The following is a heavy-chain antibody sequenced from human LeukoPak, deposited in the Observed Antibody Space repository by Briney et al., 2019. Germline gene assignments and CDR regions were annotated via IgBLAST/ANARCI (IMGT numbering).Heavy chain of an antibody. V-gene: IGHV3-23*01. D-gene: IGHD1-26*01. CDR3: AKGTGGSYSVAFYFDY. Sequence: GGSLRLSCAASGFTFSNYAMNWVRQAPGEGLEWVSAISGSGGSTYYADSVKGRFTISRDNSKNTLFLQMNSLRAEDTAVYYCAKGTGGSYSVAFYFDYWGQGTLVTVSS. CDR1: GFTFSNYA. J-gene: IGHJ4*02. CDR2: ISGSGGST.